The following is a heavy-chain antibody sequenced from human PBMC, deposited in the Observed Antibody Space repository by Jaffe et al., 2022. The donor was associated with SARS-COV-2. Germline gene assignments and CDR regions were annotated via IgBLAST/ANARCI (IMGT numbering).Heavy chain of an antibody. CDR1: GGSISSSNYY. V-gene: IGHV4-39*01. CDR2: IYYSGST. Sequence: QLQLQESGPGLVKPSETLSLTCTVSGGSISSSNYYWGWIRQPPGKGLEWIGSIYYSGSTYYNPSLKSRVTISVDTSKNQLSLKLYSVTAADTAMYYCARLSEWFGEIKKWGQGTLVTVSS. D-gene: IGHD3-10*01. J-gene: IGHJ4*02. CDR3: ARLSEWFGEIKK.